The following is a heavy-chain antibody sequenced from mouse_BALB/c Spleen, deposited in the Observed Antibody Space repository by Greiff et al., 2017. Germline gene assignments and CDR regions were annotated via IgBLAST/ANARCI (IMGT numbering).Heavy chain of an antibody. J-gene: IGHJ4*01. CDR1: GYTFSSYW. D-gene: IGHD1-3*01. CDR2: ILPGSGST. CDR3: ARRGKGGPMDY. Sequence: QVQLQQSGAELMKPGASVKISCKATGYTFSSYWIEWVKQRPGHGLEWIGEILPGSGSTNYNEKFKGKATFTADTSSNTAYMQLSSLTSEDSAVYYCARRGKGGPMDYWGQGTSVTVSS. V-gene: IGHV1-9*01.